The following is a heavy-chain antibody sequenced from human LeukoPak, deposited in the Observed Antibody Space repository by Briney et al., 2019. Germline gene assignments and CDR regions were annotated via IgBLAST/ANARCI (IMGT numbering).Heavy chain of an antibody. D-gene: IGHD3-10*01. CDR2: IYSGGSA. CDR3: ASRLVRGVTADAFDI. J-gene: IGHJ3*02. V-gene: IGHV3-53*01. Sequence: GGSLRLSCAASGFTVSSNSMSWVRQAPGKGLEWVSLIYSGGSAYYADSVKGRFTISRDNSKNTLYLQMNSLRAEDTAVYYCASRLVRGVTADAFDIWGQGTMVTVSS. CDR1: GFTVSSNS.